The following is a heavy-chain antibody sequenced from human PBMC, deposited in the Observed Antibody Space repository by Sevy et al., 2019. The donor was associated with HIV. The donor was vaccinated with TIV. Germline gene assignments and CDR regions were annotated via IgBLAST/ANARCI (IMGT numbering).Heavy chain of an antibody. J-gene: IGHJ6*02. V-gene: IGHV3-7*01. CDR1: GFTFSSYW. CDR2: IKQDGSEK. D-gene: IGHD2-2*02. CDR3: ARVGGGYCSSTSCYTDDYYYYGMDV. Sequence: GGSLRLSCAASGFTFSSYWMSWVRQAPGKGLEWVANIKQDGSEKYYVDSVKGRFTISRDNAKNSLYLQMNSLRAEGTAVYYCARVGGGYCSSTSCYTDDYYYYGMDVWGQGTTVTVSS.